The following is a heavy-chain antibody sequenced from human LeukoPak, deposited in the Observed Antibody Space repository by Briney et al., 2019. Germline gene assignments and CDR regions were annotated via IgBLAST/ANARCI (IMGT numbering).Heavy chain of an antibody. CDR2: INAGNGNT. J-gene: IGHJ5*02. V-gene: IGHV1-3*01. D-gene: IGHD6-6*01. CDR1: GYTFTSYA. CDR3: ARAGIAADWFDP. Sequence: ASVTVSCKASGYTFTSYAMHWVRQAPGQRLEWMGWINAGNGNTKYSQKFQGRVTMTRDTSISTAYMELSRLRSDDTAVYYCARAGIAADWFDPWGQGTLVTVSS.